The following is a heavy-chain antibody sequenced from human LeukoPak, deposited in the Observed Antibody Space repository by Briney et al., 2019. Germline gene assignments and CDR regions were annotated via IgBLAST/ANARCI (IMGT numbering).Heavy chain of an antibody. D-gene: IGHD5-24*01. CDR3: AKDRTRWLHSHYNAFDI. J-gene: IGHJ3*02. V-gene: IGHV3-9*01. CDR2: ISWNSGSI. Sequence: GGSLRLSCAASGFTFDDYAMHWVRQAPGKGLEWVSGISWNSGSIGYADSVKGRFTISRDNAKNSLYLQMNSLRAEDTALYYCAKDRTRWLHSHYNAFDIWGQGTMVTVSS. CDR1: GFTFDDYA.